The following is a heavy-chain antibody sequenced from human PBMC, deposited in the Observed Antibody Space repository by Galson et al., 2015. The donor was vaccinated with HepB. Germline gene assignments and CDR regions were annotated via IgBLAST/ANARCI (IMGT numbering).Heavy chain of an antibody. CDR1: GFSLSNARMG. CDR3: ARIRRWNYYDSSGYYGN. V-gene: IGHV2-26*01. D-gene: IGHD3-22*01. J-gene: IGHJ4*02. Sequence: PALVKPTQTLTLTCTVSGFSLSNARMGVSWIRQPPGKALEWLAHIFSNDEKSYSTSLKSRLTISKDTSKSQVVLTMTNMDPVDTATYYCARIRRWNYYDSSGYYGNWGQGTLVTVSS. CDR2: IFSNDEK.